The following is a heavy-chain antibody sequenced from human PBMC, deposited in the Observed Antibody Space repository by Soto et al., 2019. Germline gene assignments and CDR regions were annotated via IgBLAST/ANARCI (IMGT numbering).Heavy chain of an antibody. V-gene: IGHV2-5*02. Sequence: QITLKESGPTLVKPTQTLTLTCTFSGFSLSTSGVGVGWIRQPPGKALEWLALIYWDDDKRYSPSLKSRLTIPKEPSKNQVVPNMAHMDPVDTATYYCAHTPGYSSGWYYYYGMDVWGQGTTVTVSS. J-gene: IGHJ6*02. CDR2: IYWDDDK. CDR3: AHTPGYSSGWYYYYGMDV. D-gene: IGHD6-19*01. CDR1: GFSLSTSGVG.